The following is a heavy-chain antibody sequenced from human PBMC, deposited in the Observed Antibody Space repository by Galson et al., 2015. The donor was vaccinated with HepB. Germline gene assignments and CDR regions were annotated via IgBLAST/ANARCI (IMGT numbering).Heavy chain of an antibody. CDR2: INPNSGGT. V-gene: IGHV1-2*02. J-gene: IGHJ4*02. D-gene: IGHD4-17*01. CDR3: ARGSGSDYGDLSAPDY. Sequence: SVKVSCKASGYTFTGYYMHWVRQAPGQGLEWMGWINPNSGGTNYAQKFQGRVTMTRDTSISTAYMELSRLRSDDTAVYYCARGSGSDYGDLSAPDYWGQGTLVTVSS. CDR1: GYTFTGYY.